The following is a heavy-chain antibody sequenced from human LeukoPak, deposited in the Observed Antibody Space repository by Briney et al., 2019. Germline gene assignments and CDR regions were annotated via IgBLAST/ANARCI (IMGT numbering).Heavy chain of an antibody. J-gene: IGHJ4*02. V-gene: IGHV4-34*01. CDR2: INHSGST. Sequence: SETLSLTCAVYGGSFSGYYWSWIRQPPGKGLEWIGEINHSGSTNYNPSLKSRATISVDTSKNQFSLKLSSVTAADTAVYYCARLGSSLNFDYWGQGTLVTVSS. CDR1: GGSFSGYY. CDR3: ARLGSSLNFDY. D-gene: IGHD6-6*01.